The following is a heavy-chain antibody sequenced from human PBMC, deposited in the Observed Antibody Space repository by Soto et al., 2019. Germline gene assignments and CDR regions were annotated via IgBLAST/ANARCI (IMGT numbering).Heavy chain of an antibody. V-gene: IGHV4-30-2*01. CDR3: AREERYCSGGTCSDGLAV. CDR2: IYDREST. Sequence: SETLSLTCKASGRSVSSGNLSWSWIRPPPRTALEWIGHIYDRESTSYNPSSRRRGTMAVDRSKKHFYLQLPSGTAADKTESYCAREERYCSGGTCSDGLAVWGQGTTVPVSS. D-gene: IGHD2-15*01. J-gene: IGHJ6*02. CDR1: GRSVSSGNLS.